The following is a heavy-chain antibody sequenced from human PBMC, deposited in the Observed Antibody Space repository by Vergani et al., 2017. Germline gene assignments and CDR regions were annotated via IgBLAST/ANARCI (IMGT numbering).Heavy chain of an antibody. J-gene: IGHJ6*03. CDR2: IWYEGSNK. CDR3: AREPTYYDILAGHRPSYYMDV. CDR1: GFTFSSYG. D-gene: IGHD3-9*01. Sequence: QVQLVESGGGVVQPGRSLRLSCAASGFTFSSYGMHWVRQAPGKGLEWVAVIWYEGSNKYYAESVNGRFIISRDNSKNTLYLQMNSLRTEDTAVYYCAREPTYYDILAGHRPSYYMDVWGKGTTVTVSS. V-gene: IGHV3-33*01.